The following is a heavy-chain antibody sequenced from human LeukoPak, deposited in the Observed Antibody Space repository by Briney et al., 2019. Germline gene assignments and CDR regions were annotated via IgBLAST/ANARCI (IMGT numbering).Heavy chain of an antibody. D-gene: IGHD1/OR15-1a*01. CDR2: IIPIFGTA. CDR3: AREGSRYNWNTPPGNYYMDV. CDR1: GGTFSSYA. V-gene: IGHV1-69*05. J-gene: IGHJ6*03. Sequence: SVKVSCKASGGTFSSYAISWARQAPGQGLEWMEGIIPIFGTANYAQKFQGRVTITTDESTSTAYMELSSLRSEDTAVYYCAREGSRYNWNTPPGNYYMDVWGKGTTVTVSS.